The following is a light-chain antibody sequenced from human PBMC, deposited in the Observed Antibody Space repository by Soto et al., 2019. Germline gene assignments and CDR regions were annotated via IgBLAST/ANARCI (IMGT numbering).Light chain of an antibody. CDR1: MRDVGAYNL. J-gene: IGLJ2*01. CDR3: SSYTSKSSLI. CDR2: EVR. Sequence: HSVLTQPASVSGSPGQSITISCAGTMRDVGAYNLVSWYQQHPGRAPQLISYEVRNRPSGISFRFSGSKSGNTASLTISGLQAEDEADYYCSSYTSKSSLIFGGGTKLTVL. V-gene: IGLV2-14*01.